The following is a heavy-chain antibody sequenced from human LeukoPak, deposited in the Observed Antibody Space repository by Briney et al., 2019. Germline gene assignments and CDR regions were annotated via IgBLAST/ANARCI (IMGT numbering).Heavy chain of an antibody. CDR2: ISAYNGNT. Sequence: ASVNVSCKASGYTFTSYGISWVRQAPGQGLEWMGWISAYNGNTNYAQKLQGRVTMTTDTSTSTAYMELRSLRSDDTAVYYCARARDTQYSSSPIPLYWGQGTLVTVSS. V-gene: IGHV1-18*01. CDR3: ARARDTQYSSSPIPLY. CDR1: GYTFTSYG. J-gene: IGHJ4*02. D-gene: IGHD6-13*01.